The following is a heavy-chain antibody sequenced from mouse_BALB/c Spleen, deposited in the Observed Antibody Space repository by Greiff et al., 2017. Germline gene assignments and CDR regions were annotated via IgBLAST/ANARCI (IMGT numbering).Heavy chain of an antibody. CDR2: ISSGGSYT. V-gene: IGHV5-6*01. J-gene: IGHJ4*01. D-gene: IGHD3-1*01. CDR1: GFTFSSYG. CDR3: ASPGPFYAMDY. Sequence: VKLMESGGDLVKPGGSLKLSCAASGFTFSSYGMSWVRQTPDKRLEWVATISSGGSYTYYTDSVKGRVTISRDNAKNTLYLQMSSLTSEDTAMYYCASPGPFYAMDYWGQGTSVTVSS.